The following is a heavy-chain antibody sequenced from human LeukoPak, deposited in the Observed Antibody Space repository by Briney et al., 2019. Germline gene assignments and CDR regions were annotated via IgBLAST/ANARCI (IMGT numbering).Heavy chain of an antibody. CDR1: GFTFGDFV. Sequence: SLRFSCVTSGFTFGDFVMHWVRQAPGKGLECVSTISWTGDKVAYAGSVKGRFTVSRDNAKNSLFLQMNSLRTDDTALYYCIKDAPNGSIDYWGQGTLVTVSS. V-gene: IGHV3-9*01. CDR2: ISWTGDKV. CDR3: IKDAPNGSIDY. J-gene: IGHJ4*02. D-gene: IGHD2-8*01.